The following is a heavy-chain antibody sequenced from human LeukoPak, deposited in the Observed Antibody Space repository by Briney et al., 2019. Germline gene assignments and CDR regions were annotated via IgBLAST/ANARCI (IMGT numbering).Heavy chain of an antibody. D-gene: IGHD6-19*01. CDR1: GYSISSGYY. V-gene: IGHV4-38-2*02. J-gene: IGHJ4*02. Sequence: SETLSLTCTVSGYSISSGYYWGWIRQPPGKGLEWIGSIYHSGSTYYNPSPKSRVTISVDTSKNQFSLKLSSVTAADTAVYYCARDPGYSSGWGAFDYWGQGTLVTVSS. CDR2: IYHSGST. CDR3: ARDPGYSSGWGAFDY.